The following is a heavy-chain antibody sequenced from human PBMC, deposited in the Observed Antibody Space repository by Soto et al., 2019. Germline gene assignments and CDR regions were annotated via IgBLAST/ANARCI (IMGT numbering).Heavy chain of an antibody. CDR2: IYYSGST. CDR1: GGSISSSSYY. D-gene: IGHD6-19*01. J-gene: IGHJ6*02. Sequence: SKTLSLTCTVSGGSISSSSYYWGWIRQPPGKGLEWIGSIYYSGSTYYNPSLKSRVTISVDTSKNQFSLKLSSVTAADTAVYYCARRGQWLVRYYYYYGMDVWGQGTTVTVSS. CDR3: ARRGQWLVRYYYYYGMDV. V-gene: IGHV4-39*01.